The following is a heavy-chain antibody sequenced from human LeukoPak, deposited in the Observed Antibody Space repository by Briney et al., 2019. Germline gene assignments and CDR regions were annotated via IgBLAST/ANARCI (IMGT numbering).Heavy chain of an antibody. J-gene: IGHJ4*02. Sequence: GGSLRLSCAASGFTFSSYGMTWVRQAPGKGLEWVSAISDSGGSTYYADSVKGRFTISRDSSKNTLYLQMNSLRAEDTAVYYCARRAGAYSHPYDYWGQGTLVTVSS. V-gene: IGHV3-23*01. CDR2: ISDSGGST. D-gene: IGHD4/OR15-4a*01. CDR1: GFTFSSYG. CDR3: ARRAGAYSHPYDY.